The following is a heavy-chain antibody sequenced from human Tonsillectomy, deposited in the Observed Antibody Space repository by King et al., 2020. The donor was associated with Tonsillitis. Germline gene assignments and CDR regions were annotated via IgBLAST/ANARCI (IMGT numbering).Heavy chain of an antibody. J-gene: IGHJ5*02. CDR1: GYTFTGYY. CDR3: AKAGHYNSFDP. CDR2: INPNSGDT. D-gene: IGHD1-20*01. V-gene: IGHV1-2*02. Sequence: QLVQSGAEVKKPGTSVRVSCKASGYTFTGYYIHWVRQAPGQGLEWMGWINPNSGDTNYAQKFQGRVTMTRDTSISTAYMEPNRLRSDDTAVYYCAKAGHYNSFDPWGQGTLVTVSS.